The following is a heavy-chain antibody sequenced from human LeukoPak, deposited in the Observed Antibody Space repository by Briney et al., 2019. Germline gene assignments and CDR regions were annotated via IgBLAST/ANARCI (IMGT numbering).Heavy chain of an antibody. D-gene: IGHD3-22*01. J-gene: IGHJ4*02. CDR1: AFTFSSYA. V-gene: IGHV3-23*01. CDR2: IIGSGGST. CDR3: AKDPHQTYYDSSGSQD. Sequence: GSLRLSRAASAFTFSSYAMSWVGQPPRKGLEWVAAIIGSGGSTYYALSVKGRFTISRDNSKSTLYLQMNSLRAEGTAVYYCAKDPHQTYYDSSGSQDWGQGPLVTVSS.